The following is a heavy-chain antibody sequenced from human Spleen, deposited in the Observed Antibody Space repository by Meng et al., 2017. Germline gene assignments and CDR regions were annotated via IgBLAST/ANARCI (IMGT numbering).Heavy chain of an antibody. V-gene: IGHV3-23*01. D-gene: IGHD6-13*01. Sequence: GESLKISCAASGFTFSSYAMSWVRQAPGKGLEWVSAISGSGGSTYYADSVKGRFTISRDNSKNTLYLQMNSLRAEDTAVYYCAKRQPPSSSRVTGGMDVWGQGTTVTVSS. CDR1: GFTFSSYA. CDR2: ISGSGGST. J-gene: IGHJ6*02. CDR3: AKRQPPSSSRVTGGMDV.